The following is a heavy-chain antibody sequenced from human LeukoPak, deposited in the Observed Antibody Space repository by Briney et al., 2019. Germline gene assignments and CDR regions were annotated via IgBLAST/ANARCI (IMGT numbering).Heavy chain of an antibody. J-gene: IGHJ5*02. CDR2: IRTESNNYAT. CDR1: GFTFSGSA. V-gene: IGHV3-73*01. Sequence: PGGSLRLSCAASGFTFSGSAMHWVRQASGKGLEWVGRIRTESNNYATTYGASVKGRFTISRDDSKNTAYLQMNSLKTEDTAVYYCANYDNSGNYYVNHWGQGTLVTVSS. CDR3: ANYDNSGNYYVNH. D-gene: IGHD3-22*01.